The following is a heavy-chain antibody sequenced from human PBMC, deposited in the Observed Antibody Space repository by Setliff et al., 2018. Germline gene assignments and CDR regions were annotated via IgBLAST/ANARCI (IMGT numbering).Heavy chain of an antibody. D-gene: IGHD4-4*01. CDR2: ISIHEDKT. J-gene: IGHJ3*01. CDR3: AKQRTITFSNDAFDV. V-gene: IGHV3-23*01. CDR1: GFIFSPYT. Sequence: GGSLRLSCAVSGFIFSPYTTTWVRRAPGKGLEWVAAISIHEDKTYYADSVKGRFTISRDISKNTLSLQLNSLRAEDTAVYYCAKQRTITFSNDAFDVWGQGTMVTVSS.